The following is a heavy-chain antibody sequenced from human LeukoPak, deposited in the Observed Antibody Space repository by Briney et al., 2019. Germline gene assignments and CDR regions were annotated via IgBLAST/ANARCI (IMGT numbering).Heavy chain of an antibody. J-gene: IGHJ3*02. CDR2: INPNSGGT. D-gene: IGHD2-15*01. CDR1: GYTFTGYY. Sequence: ASVKVSCKASGYTFTGYYMHWVRQAPGQGLGWMGWINPNSGGTNYAQKFQGRVTMTRDTSISTAYMELSRLRSDDAAVYYCAREGGAGYCSGGSCYIYAFDIWGQGTMVTVSS. CDR3: AREGGAGYCSGGSCYIYAFDI. V-gene: IGHV1-2*02.